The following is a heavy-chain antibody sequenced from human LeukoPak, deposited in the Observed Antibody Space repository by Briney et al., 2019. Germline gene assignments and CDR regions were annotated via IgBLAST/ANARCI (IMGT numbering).Heavy chain of an antibody. Sequence: AASVKVSCKASGGTFSSYAISWVRQAPGQGLEWMGGIIPIFGTANYAQKFQGRFTITTDESTNTAYMELSSLRFEDTAVYYCARGDNNGWYSDYWGQGTLVTVSS. J-gene: IGHJ4*02. CDR2: IIPIFGTA. D-gene: IGHD6-19*01. CDR1: GGTFSSYA. V-gene: IGHV1-69*05. CDR3: ARGDNNGWYSDY.